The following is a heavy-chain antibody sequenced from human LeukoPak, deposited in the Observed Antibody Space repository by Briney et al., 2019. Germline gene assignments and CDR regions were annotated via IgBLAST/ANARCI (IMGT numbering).Heavy chain of an antibody. D-gene: IGHD2-15*01. CDR3: ARDSPIPNPDCTGGTCLPMGGPFDI. CDR2: TIPIFGST. V-gene: IGHV1-69*06. J-gene: IGHJ3*02. CDR1: GGIFTTYA. Sequence: SVKVSCKASGGIFTTYAINWVRQAPGQGLEWMGRTIPIFGSTIYAQKFQRRATITADKSTSTAYMELSSLRSEDTAMYYCARDSPIPNPDCTGGTCLPMGGPFDIWGQGTMVTVSS.